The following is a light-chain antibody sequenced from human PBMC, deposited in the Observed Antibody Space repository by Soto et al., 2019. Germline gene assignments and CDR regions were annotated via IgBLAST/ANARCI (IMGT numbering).Light chain of an antibody. CDR1: SSNIGRNT. V-gene: IGLV1-44*01. CDR3: EAGDDLLNGPV. J-gene: IGLJ2*01. CDR2: SDD. Sequence: QTVVIQPPSASGTPGQRVTISCSGSSSNIGRNTVNWYQHLPGTAPKLLLYSDDQRPSGVPDRFSGSRSDTSASLAISGLQSEDEDDYYCEAGDDLLNGPVFGGGTKPTFL.